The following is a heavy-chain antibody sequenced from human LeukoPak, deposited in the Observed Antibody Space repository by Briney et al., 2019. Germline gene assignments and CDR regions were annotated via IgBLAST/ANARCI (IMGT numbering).Heavy chain of an antibody. CDR2: IYYSGST. D-gene: IGHD1-26*01. CDR3: AKDRVGAPPGYHFDY. CDR1: GGSIISSSFW. Sequence: SETLSLTCTVSGGSIISSSFWWGWIRQPPGKGLEWIGSIYYSGSTYYNPSLKSRVTISVDTSKNQFSLKLSSVTAADTAVYYCAKDRVGAPPGYHFDYWGQGTLVTVSS. J-gene: IGHJ4*02. V-gene: IGHV4-39*07.